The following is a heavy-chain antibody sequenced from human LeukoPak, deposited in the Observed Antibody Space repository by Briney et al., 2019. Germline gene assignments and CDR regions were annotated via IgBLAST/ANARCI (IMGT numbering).Heavy chain of an antibody. D-gene: IGHD3-22*01. CDR2: ISGSGGST. CDR1: GFIFSSYA. V-gene: IGHV3-23*01. J-gene: IGHJ4*02. Sequence: GGSLRLSCAASGFIFSSYAMSWVRQAPGKGLEWVSAISGSGGSTYYADSVKGRFTISRDNSKNTLYLQMNSLRAEDTAVYYCAKDLTLTWGFDYWGQGTLVTVSS. CDR3: AKDLTLTWGFDY.